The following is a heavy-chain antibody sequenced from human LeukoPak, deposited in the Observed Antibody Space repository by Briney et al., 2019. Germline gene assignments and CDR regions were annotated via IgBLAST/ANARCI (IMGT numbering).Heavy chain of an antibody. CDR2: ISYDGSNK. Sequence: GGSLRLSCAASGSTFSSYAMHWVRQAPGKGLEWVAAISYDGSNKYSADSVKGRFTISRDNSKNTLYLQMNSLRADDTAVYYCAGVDAAMPGAFDIWGQGTTVTVSS. D-gene: IGHD5-18*01. J-gene: IGHJ3*02. CDR3: AGVDAAMPGAFDI. CDR1: GSTFSSYA. V-gene: IGHV3-30*04.